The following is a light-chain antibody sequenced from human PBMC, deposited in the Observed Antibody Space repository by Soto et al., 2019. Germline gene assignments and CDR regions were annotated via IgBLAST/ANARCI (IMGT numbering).Light chain of an antibody. V-gene: IGKV3-20*01. CDR1: QSLITRY. CDR2: GAS. J-gene: IGKJ5*01. Sequence: EIVLTQSPGTLSLFPGERATLSCRASQSLITRYLAWYRQKPGQAPRLLIYGASSRATGIPDRFSGSGAGTDFTLTISRLESEDFAVYACQQYGTSPTFGQGTRLEIK. CDR3: QQYGTSPT.